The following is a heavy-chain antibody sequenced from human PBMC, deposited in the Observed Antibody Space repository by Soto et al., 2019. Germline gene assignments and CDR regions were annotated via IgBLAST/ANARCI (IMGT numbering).Heavy chain of an antibody. CDR2: ISYDGSNK. V-gene: IGHV3-30-3*01. D-gene: IGHD6-13*01. CDR1: GFIFSSYA. J-gene: IGHJ5*02. CDR3: TRGNGYSSSWYHNWFDP. Sequence: GGSLRLSCAASGFIFSSYAMHWVRQAPGKGLEWVAVISYDGSNKYYADSVKGRFTISRDNSKNTLYLQMNSLRAEDTALYYCTRGNGYSSSWYHNWFDPWGQGTLVTVSS.